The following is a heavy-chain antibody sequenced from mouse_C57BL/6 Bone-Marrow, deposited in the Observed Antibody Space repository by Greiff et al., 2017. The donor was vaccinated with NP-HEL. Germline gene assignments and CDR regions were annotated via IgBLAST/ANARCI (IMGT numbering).Heavy chain of an antibody. CDR2: INPGSGGT. CDR3: ARHYGGFDY. Sequence: QVQLQQSGAELVRPGTSVKVSCKASGYAFTNYLIEWVKQRPGQGLVWIGVINPGSGGTNYNEKFKGKATLTADKSSSTAYMQLSSLTSEDSAVYFCARHYGGFDYWGQGTTLTVSS. V-gene: IGHV1-54*01. J-gene: IGHJ2*01. D-gene: IGHD1-1*01. CDR1: GYAFTNYL.